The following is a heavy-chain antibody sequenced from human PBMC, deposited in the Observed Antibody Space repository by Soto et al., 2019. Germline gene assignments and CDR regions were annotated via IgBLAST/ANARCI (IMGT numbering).Heavy chain of an antibody. Sequence: SETLSLTCVVSGGSISSTNWWTWVRQTPGKGLEWIGYIYYSGSTYYNPSLKSRVTISVDTSKNQFSLKLSSVTAADTAVYYCARVQLERRDYFDYWGQGTLVTVSS. J-gene: IGHJ4*02. D-gene: IGHD1-1*01. CDR1: GGSISSTNW. CDR2: IYYSGST. CDR3: ARVQLERRDYFDY. V-gene: IGHV4-30-4*01.